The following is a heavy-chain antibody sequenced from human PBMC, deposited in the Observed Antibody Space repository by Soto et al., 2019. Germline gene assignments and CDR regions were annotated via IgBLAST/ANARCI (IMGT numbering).Heavy chain of an antibody. J-gene: IGHJ4*02. V-gene: IGHV1-18*01. CDR2: ISAYNGNT. Sequence: GASVKVSCKASGYTFTSYGISWVRQAPGQGLEWMGWISAYNGNTNYAQSLQGRVTVTTDTSTTTAYMELRSLKSDDTAVYYCARVSPSSRAAEPWGQGTLVTVSS. CDR1: GYTFTSYG. D-gene: IGHD6-13*01. CDR3: ARVSPSSRAAEP.